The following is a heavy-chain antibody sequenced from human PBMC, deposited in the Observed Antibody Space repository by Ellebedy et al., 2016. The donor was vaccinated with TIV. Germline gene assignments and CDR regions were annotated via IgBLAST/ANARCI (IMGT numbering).Heavy chain of an antibody. V-gene: IGHV3-7*01. J-gene: IGHJ3*02. D-gene: IGHD2-2*01. CDR3: ARVECTSISFPGAFDI. Sequence: GESLKISCAASGFTFSDSWMDWVRQAPGRGLEWVANIRPDGSDKSYVDSVKGRFTISRDDAKNTLYLKMNSLRAEDTAVYYCARVECTSISFPGAFDIWGQGTMVTVSS. CDR2: IRPDGSDK. CDR1: GFTFSDSW.